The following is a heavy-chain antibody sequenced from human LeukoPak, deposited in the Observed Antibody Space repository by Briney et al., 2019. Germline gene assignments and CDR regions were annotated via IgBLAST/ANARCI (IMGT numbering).Heavy chain of an antibody. D-gene: IGHD4-11*01. V-gene: IGHV3-7*04. J-gene: IGHJ4*02. CDR1: GFTFSSYW. CDR3: ARGFGNYGLIDY. Sequence: GGSLRLSCAASGFTFSSYWMSWVRQAPGKGLEWVVNIKQDGSEKYSVDSVKGRFTISRDSAKNSLYLQMNSLRAEDTAVYYCARGFGNYGLIDYWGQGTLVTVSS. CDR2: IKQDGSEK.